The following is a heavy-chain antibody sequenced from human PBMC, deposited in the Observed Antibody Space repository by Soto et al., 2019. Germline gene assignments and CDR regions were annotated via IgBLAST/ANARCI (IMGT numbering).Heavy chain of an antibody. CDR1: GFTVSSNY. CDR3: ARGGSASGGYYYYVMAV. Sequence: GGSLRLSCTASGFTVSSNYMSWVLQAPGKGLEWVSVIYSGGTTYYADSVKGRFTISRDNSKNTLYLQMNSLRAEDTAVYYCARGGSASGGYYYYVMAVRGQGTTVTVSS. CDR2: IYSGGTT. V-gene: IGHV3-66*01. D-gene: IGHD3-16*01. J-gene: IGHJ6*02.